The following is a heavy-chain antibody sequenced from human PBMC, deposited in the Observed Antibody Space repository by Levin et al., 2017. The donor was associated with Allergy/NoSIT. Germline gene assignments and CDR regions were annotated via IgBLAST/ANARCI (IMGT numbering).Heavy chain of an antibody. D-gene: IGHD6-25*01. CDR3: ARETGMGSSGWGGLDY. Sequence: GGSLRLSCAASGFTFSRYDMHWVRQFTGKGLEWVSAIGIAGDTYYPGSVKGRFTISRDDAKNFLYLQMNNLSAGDTAVYYCARETGMGSSGWGGLDYWGQGILVTVSS. CDR1: GFTFSRYD. J-gene: IGHJ4*02. CDR2: IGIAGDT. V-gene: IGHV3-13*04.